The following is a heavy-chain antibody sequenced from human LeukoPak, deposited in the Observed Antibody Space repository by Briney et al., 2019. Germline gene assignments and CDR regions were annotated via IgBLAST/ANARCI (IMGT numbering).Heavy chain of an antibody. D-gene: IGHD3-22*01. CDR1: GFTFSSYS. CDR3: AISYYDTSGPFDY. CDR2: ISSSSSYI. J-gene: IGHJ4*02. Sequence: GGSLRLSCAASGFTFSSYSMNWVRQAPGKGLEWVSSISSSSSYIYYADSVKGRFTISRGNAKNSLYLQMNSLRAEDTAVYYCAISYYDTSGPFDYWGQGTLVTVSS. V-gene: IGHV3-21*01.